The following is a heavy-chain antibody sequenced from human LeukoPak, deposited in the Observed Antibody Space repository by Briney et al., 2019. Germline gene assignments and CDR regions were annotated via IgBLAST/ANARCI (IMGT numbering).Heavy chain of an antibody. V-gene: IGHV1-2*02. Sequence: ASVKVSCKASGYTFTGYYMHWVRQAPGQGLEWMGWINPNSGGTNYAQKFQGRVTMTRDTSISTAYMELSRLRSDDTAVYYCARAGPGVDYYDFWSCYSAIYYFDYWGQGTLVTVSS. CDR2: INPNSGGT. CDR1: GYTFTGYY. D-gene: IGHD3-3*01. CDR3: ARAGPGVDYYDFWSCYSAIYYFDY. J-gene: IGHJ4*02.